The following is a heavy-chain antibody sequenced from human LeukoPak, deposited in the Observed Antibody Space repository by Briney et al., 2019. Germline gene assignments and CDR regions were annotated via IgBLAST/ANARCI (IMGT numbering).Heavy chain of an antibody. D-gene: IGHD2-21*02. CDR1: GFTFSSYA. Sequence: GGSLRLSCAASGFTFSSYAMHWVRPAPGKGLEWVAVISYDGSNKYYADSVKGRFTISRGNSKNTLYLQMNSLRAEDTAVYYCAREWYIVVVTAIHPSGFDYWGQGTLVTVSS. V-gene: IGHV3-30*04. CDR2: ISYDGSNK. CDR3: AREWYIVVVTAIHPSGFDY. J-gene: IGHJ4*02.